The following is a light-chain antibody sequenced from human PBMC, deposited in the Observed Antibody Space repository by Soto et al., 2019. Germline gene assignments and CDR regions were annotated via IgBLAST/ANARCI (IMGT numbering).Light chain of an antibody. J-gene: IGLJ2*01. Sequence: QSALTQPASVSGSPGQSITISCTGTSSDVGSYNLVSWYQQHPGKAPKLMIYEGSKWPSGVSNRFSGSKSGNTASLTISGLQAEDEADYYCCSYAGSSTFKVVFGGGTKLTVL. V-gene: IGLV2-23*03. CDR2: EGS. CDR3: CSYAGSSTFKVV. CDR1: SSDVGSYNL.